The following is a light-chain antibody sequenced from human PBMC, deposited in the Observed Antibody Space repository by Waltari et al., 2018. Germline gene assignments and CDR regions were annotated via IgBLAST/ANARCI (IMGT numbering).Light chain of an antibody. CDR2: KPS. CDR3: QQYQTYSST. Sequence: DIQMTQSPSPLSASVGDRVTITFRASQSIGTWLAWYHQKPGKAPNLLIYKPSTLENGVPSRFSGSGSGTEFTLTISSLQPDDFATYYCQQYQTYSSTFGQGTKLEIK. CDR1: QSIGTW. J-gene: IGKJ2*02. V-gene: IGKV1-5*03.